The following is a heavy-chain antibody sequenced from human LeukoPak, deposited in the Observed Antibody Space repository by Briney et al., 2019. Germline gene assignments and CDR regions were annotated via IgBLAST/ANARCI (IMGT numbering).Heavy chain of an antibody. CDR2: IKEDGSER. Sequence: PGGSLRLSCAASGFTFSTYWMSWVRQAPGKGLEWVANIKEDGSERCYVDSVKGRFTISRDNARNSLYLQMNSLRAEDTAVYYCARDYWASDYWGQGTLVTVSS. D-gene: IGHD2-8*02. CDR3: ARDYWASDY. CDR1: GFTFSTYW. V-gene: IGHV3-7*01. J-gene: IGHJ4*02.